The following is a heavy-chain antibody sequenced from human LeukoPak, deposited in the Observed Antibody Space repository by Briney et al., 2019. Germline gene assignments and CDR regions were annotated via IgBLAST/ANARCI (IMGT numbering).Heavy chain of an antibody. J-gene: IGHJ4*02. CDR2: ISNDGDT. CDR3: AGDKTTGGWYEFDY. D-gene: IGHD6-19*01. Sequence: QSGGSLRLSCAASGFTVSSNYMSWVRQGPGKGLECVSVISNDGDTYYADSVKGRFTISRDNSKNTVSLQMNSLRAEDTAVYYCAGDKTTGGWYEFDYWGQGTLVTVSS. V-gene: IGHV3-53*01. CDR1: GFTVSSNY.